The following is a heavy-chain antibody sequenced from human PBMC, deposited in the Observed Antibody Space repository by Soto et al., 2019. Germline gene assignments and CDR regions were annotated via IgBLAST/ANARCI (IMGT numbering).Heavy chain of an antibody. CDR2: MNPDNGKT. Sequence: QVQLVQSGAEVKKPWASVKVSCKASGYTFTSNDINWERQSPGQVPEWRGWMNPDNGKTGFAQKFQGRITMTRNTSISTADMELSSLRSADTAVYFCARPLCSSTRCGPYFFDSWGQRSLVTVSS. D-gene: IGHD2-2*01. CDR3: ARPLCSSTRCGPYFFDS. CDR1: GYTFTSND. J-gene: IGHJ4*02. V-gene: IGHV1-8*01.